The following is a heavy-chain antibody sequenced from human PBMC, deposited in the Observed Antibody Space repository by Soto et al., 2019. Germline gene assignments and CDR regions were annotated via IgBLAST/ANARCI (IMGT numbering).Heavy chain of an antibody. V-gene: IGHV1-69*01. CDR3: ARGSLCRGGSCYSDLAFDI. CDR1: GGTFSSYA. CDR2: IIPIFGTA. J-gene: IGHJ3*02. Sequence: QVQLVQSGAEVKKPGSSVKVSCKASGGTFSSYAISWVRQAPGQGLEWMGGIIPIFGTANYAQKFQGRVTITADEPTSKAYMELSSLRADDTAVYYCARGSLCRGGSCYSDLAFDIWGQGTMVTVSS. D-gene: IGHD2-15*01.